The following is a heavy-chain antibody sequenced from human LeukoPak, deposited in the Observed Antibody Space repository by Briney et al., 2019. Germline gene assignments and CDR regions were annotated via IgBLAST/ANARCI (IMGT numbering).Heavy chain of an antibody. D-gene: IGHD1-26*01. CDR1: GFTFDDYA. CDR3: ARMGIAGIVGATTFDY. Sequence: GGSLRLSCAASGFTFDDYAMHWVRQAPGKGLEWVSGISWNSGSIGYADSVKGRFTISRDNAKNSLYLQMNSLRAEDTALYYCARMGIAGIVGATTFDYWGQGTLVTVSS. CDR2: ISWNSGSI. J-gene: IGHJ4*02. V-gene: IGHV3-9*01.